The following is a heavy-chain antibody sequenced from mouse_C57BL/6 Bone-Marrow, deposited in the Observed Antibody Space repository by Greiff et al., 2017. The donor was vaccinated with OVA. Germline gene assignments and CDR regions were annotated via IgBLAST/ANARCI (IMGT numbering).Heavy chain of an antibody. V-gene: IGHV1-66*01. J-gene: IGHJ4*01. CDR3: ARGDGNYGAMDY. Sequence: VQLVESGPELVKPGASVKISCKASGYSFTSYYIHWVKQRPGQGLEWIGWIYPGSGNTKYNEKFKGKATLTADTSSSTAYMQLSSLTSEDSAVYYCARGDGNYGAMDYWGQGTSVTVSS. D-gene: IGHD2-1*01. CDR2: IYPGSGNT. CDR1: GYSFTSYY.